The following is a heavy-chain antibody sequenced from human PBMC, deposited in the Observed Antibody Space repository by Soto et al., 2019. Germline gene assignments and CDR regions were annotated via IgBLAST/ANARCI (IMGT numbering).Heavy chain of an antibody. CDR3: AKNYYYDSPGYAFDI. D-gene: IGHD3-22*01. J-gene: IGHJ3*02. V-gene: IGHV3-21*01. CDR2: ISSGSSYI. CDR1: GFTFSSYS. Sequence: EVLLVESGGGLVKPGGSLRLSCAASGFTFSSYSMNWVRQAPGKGLEWVSSISSGSSYIFYADSVKGRFTIYRDNAKNTLFLQMDCLRAGDTAVYYCAKNYYYDSPGYAFDIWGQGTMVTVSS.